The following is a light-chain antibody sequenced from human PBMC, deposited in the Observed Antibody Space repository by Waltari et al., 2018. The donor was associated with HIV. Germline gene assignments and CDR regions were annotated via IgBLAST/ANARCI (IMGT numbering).Light chain of an antibody. CDR1: SSKIVSNY. CDR2: RNN. Sequence: QSVLTQPPSASGTPGQRVTISCSGSSSKIVSNYVHWYQQLPGTAPKLLIYRNNQRPSGVPDRFSGSKSGTSASLAISGLRSEDEADYYCAAWDDSLSGVVFGGGTKLTVL. CDR3: AAWDDSLSGVV. J-gene: IGLJ2*01. V-gene: IGLV1-47*01.